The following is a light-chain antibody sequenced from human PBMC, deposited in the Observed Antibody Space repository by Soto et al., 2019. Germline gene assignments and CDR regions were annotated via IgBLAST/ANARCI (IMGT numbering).Light chain of an antibody. J-gene: IGLJ1*01. V-gene: IGLV1-40*01. CDR3: QSYDRSLNGYV. Sequence: QPVLTQPPSVSGAPGQRVTLSCAGSSSNIGAGYDVHWYQQLPGTAPRLLIHGNDNRPSGVPDRFSGSKSGTSASLAITGLLPEDEADYYCQSYDRSLNGYVFGTGTKVTVL. CDR1: SSNIGAGYD. CDR2: GND.